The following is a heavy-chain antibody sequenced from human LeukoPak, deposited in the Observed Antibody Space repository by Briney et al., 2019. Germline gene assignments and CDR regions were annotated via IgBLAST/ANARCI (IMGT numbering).Heavy chain of an antibody. CDR2: INPNSGGT. J-gene: IGHJ5*02. V-gene: IGHV1-2*02. Sequence: ASVKVSCKASGYTFTGYYMHWVRQAPGQGLEWMGWINPNSGGTNYAQKFQGRVTMTRDTSISTAYMELSRLRSDDTAVYYCARALFWSGYYGDLNWFDPWGQGTLVTVSS. D-gene: IGHD3-3*01. CDR1: GYTFTGYY. CDR3: ARALFWSGYYGDLNWFDP.